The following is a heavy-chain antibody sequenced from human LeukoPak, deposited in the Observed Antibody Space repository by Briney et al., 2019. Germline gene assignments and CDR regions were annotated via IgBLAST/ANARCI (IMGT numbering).Heavy chain of an antibody. CDR2: IYYSGST. Sequence: PSETLSLTCTVSGGSISSGGYYWSWIRQHPGKGLERIGYIYYSGSTYYNPSLKSRVTISVDTSKNQFSLKLSSVTAADTAVYYCARGQWLVRDFDYWGQGTLVTVSS. J-gene: IGHJ4*02. CDR3: ARGQWLVRDFDY. V-gene: IGHV4-31*03. D-gene: IGHD6-19*01. CDR1: GGSISSGGYY.